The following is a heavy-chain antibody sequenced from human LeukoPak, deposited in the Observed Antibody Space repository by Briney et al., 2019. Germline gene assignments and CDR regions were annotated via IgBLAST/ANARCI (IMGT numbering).Heavy chain of an antibody. CDR1: GFTVSSNY. D-gene: IGHD3-22*01. V-gene: IGHV3-53*04. Sequence: GGSLRLSCAASGFTVSSNYMSWVRQAPGKGLERVSVIYSGGSTYYADSVKGRFTISRHNSKNTLYLQMNSLRAEDTAVYYCARADIDYYDSSGYYFHAFDIWGQGTMVTVSS. J-gene: IGHJ3*02. CDR2: IYSGGST. CDR3: ARADIDYYDSSGYYFHAFDI.